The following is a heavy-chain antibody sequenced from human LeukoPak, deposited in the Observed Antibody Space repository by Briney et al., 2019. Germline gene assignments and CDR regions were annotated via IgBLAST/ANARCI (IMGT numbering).Heavy chain of an antibody. CDR3: ARGGGGFCSDEDCYGDF. V-gene: IGHV7-4-1*01. CDR2: INTITGSP. Sequence: ASVKVSCKASGYMFTTFGIHWVRQAPGQGLEWVGWINTITGSPTYAQGFTGRFVFSVDTSVTTAYLQIGDLKADDSAVYYCARGGGGFCSDEDCYGDFWGQGTLVTVSS. D-gene: IGHD2-21*01. J-gene: IGHJ4*02. CDR1: GYMFTTFG.